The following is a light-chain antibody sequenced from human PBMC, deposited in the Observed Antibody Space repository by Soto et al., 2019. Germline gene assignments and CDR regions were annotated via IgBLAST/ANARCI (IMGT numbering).Light chain of an antibody. J-gene: IGKJ1*01. Sequence: EIVITQSPVTLSVSPGERATLSFSTSQSVRSNLAWYQQKSGQAPRLLMYDASTRATGIPARFSGSGSGKELTLTISSLQSEDFAVYYCQQYNYWPPWTFGQGTKVDIK. CDR1: QSVRSN. CDR2: DAS. CDR3: QQYNYWPPWT. V-gene: IGKV3-15*01.